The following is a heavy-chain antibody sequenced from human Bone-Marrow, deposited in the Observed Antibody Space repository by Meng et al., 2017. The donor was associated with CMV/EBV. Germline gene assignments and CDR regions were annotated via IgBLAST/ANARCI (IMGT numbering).Heavy chain of an antibody. CDR2: IRQDGSEK. V-gene: IGHV3-7*01. CDR1: GFTFSSYW. CDR3: AKGGYSGYRSADY. Sequence: GGSLRLSCAASGFTFSSYWMSWVRQAPGKGLEWVANIRQDGSEKYYVDSVKGRFTISRDNAKNSLYLQMNSLRAEDTAVYYCAKGGYSGYRSADYWGQGTLVTVSS. D-gene: IGHD5-12*01. J-gene: IGHJ4*02.